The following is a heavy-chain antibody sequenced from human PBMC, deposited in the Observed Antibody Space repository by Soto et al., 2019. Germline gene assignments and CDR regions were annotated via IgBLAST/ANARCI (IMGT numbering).Heavy chain of an antibody. CDR1: GGSISSSSYY. J-gene: IGHJ4*02. Sequence: QLRLQESGPGLVKPSEAVSLTCSVSGGSISSSSYYWGWIRQPPGKGLEWIGSIYYSGSTYYNPSLKSRVTIAIDKSKNQFSLKLSSLTAADTAVYYCARLEGLATISYYFDFSGQGTLVTVSS. CDR3: ARLEGLATISYYFDF. V-gene: IGHV4-39*01. D-gene: IGHD3-9*01. CDR2: IYYSGST.